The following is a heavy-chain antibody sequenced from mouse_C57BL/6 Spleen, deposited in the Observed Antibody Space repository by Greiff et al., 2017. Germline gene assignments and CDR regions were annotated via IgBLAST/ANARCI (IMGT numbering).Heavy chain of an antibody. CDR1: GYTFTSYW. Sequence: QVHVKQPGAELVKPGASVKMSCKASGYTFTSYWITWVKQRPGQGLEWIGDIYPGSGSTNYNEKFKSKATLTVDTSSSTAYMQLSSLTSEDSAVYYCARGGPYDGYYVAYWGQGTLVTVSA. CDR3: ARGGPYDGYYVAY. J-gene: IGHJ3*01. CDR2: IYPGSGST. V-gene: IGHV1-55*01. D-gene: IGHD2-3*01.